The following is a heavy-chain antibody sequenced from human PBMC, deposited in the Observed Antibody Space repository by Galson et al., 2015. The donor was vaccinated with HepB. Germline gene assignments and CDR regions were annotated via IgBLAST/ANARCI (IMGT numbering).Heavy chain of an antibody. Sequence: PALVQPTQTLTLIRPFHGLSLSTSGLGGAWVRQPPGKALGWRALIYWVADKRYSSSLKSRLNISKDTAKNQVVLTMTNMDPVDTATYYCAHCQQTYYDYIWGSSPMESGLCDFDYWGQGTLVTVSS. CDR3: AHCQQTYYDYIWGSSPMESGLCDFDY. D-gene: IGHD3-16*01. V-gene: IGHV2-5*02. J-gene: IGHJ4*02. CDR2: IYWVADK. CDR1: GLSLSTSGLG.